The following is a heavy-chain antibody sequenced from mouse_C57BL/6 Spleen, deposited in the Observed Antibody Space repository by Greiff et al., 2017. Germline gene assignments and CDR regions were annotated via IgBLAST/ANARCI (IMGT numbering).Heavy chain of an antibody. V-gene: IGHV14-2*01. D-gene: IGHD1-1*01. CDR3: ALITTVVDYYAMDY. Sequence: EVKLMESGAELVKPGASVKLSCTASGFNITDYYMHWVKQRTEQGLVWIGRFDPEDGDTKYAPKFQGKATITKDTSSNTAYLQLSSLTSEDTAVYYGALITTVVDYYAMDYWGQGTSVTVSS. CDR2: FDPEDGDT. CDR1: GFNITDYY. J-gene: IGHJ4*01.